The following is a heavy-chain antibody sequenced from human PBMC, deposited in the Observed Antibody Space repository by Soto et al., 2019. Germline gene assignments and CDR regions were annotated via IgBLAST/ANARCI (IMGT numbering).Heavy chain of an antibody. V-gene: IGHV1-8*01. D-gene: IGHD2-2*01. J-gene: IGHJ6*03. CDR1: GYTFTGYD. Sequence: ASVKVSCKASGYTFTGYDINWVRQATGQGLEWMGWMNPNSGNTGYAQKFKGRVTMTRNTSISTAYMELSSLRSEDTAVYFCASRYCSSTSCSLLMDVWGKGTTVTVSS. CDR2: MNPNSGNT. CDR3: ASRYCSSTSCSLLMDV.